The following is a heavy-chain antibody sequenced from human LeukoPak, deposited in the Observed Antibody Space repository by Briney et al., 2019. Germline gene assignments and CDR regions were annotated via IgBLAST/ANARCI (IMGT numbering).Heavy chain of an antibody. CDR2: ISYDGSNK. J-gene: IGHJ3*02. D-gene: IGHD5-18*01. Sequence: PGRSLRLSCAASGFTFSNYGMHWVRQAPGKGLEWVAVISYDGSNKYYADSVKGRFTISRDNSKNTLYLQMNSLRAEDTAVYYCAKDRVTAMALYPDAFDIWGQGTKVTVSS. V-gene: IGHV3-30*18. CDR3: AKDRVTAMALYPDAFDI. CDR1: GFTFSNYG.